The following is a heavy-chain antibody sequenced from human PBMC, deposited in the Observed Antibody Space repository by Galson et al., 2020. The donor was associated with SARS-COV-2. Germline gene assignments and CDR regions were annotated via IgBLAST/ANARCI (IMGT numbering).Heavy chain of an antibody. CDR3: ARGVGSGWMRLYYFDS. D-gene: IGHD6-19*01. V-gene: IGHV4-39*07. CDR1: GDSISSSNYY. CDR2: LRDSDNN. Sequence: SDTLSLTYTVSGDSISSSNYYWGWIRQPPGRGLEWIARLRDSDNNYYNASLKSRVTISKDASGNQFSLELRSVTAADTAIYYCARGVGSGWMRLYYFDSWGQGTQVSVSS. J-gene: IGHJ4*02.